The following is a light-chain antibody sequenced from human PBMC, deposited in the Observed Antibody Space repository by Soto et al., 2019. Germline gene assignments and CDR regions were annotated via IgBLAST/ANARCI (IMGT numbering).Light chain of an antibody. CDR2: GAS. Sequence: DIQMTRSPSSLSASVGDRVTITCQASQDITNYLNWYQQKPGKAPNLLIYGASNLETGVPSRFSGSGSGTDFTLTISSLQAEDIGTYFCQQYDSVFTFGQGTRLEIK. J-gene: IGKJ5*01. CDR1: QDITNY. CDR3: QQYDSVFT. V-gene: IGKV1-33*01.